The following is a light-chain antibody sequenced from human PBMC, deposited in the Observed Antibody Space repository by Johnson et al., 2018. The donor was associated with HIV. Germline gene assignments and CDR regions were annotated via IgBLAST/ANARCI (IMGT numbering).Light chain of an antibody. V-gene: IGLV1-51*02. J-gene: IGLJ1*01. CDR3: GSWDRSLSALYV. CDR1: SSTIGNNY. Sequence: QSELTQPPSVSAAPGQKVTISCSGSSSTIGNNYVSWYQQFPGTAPKLLIYETNKLPSGNPDRFSGPTSGTSATPGIPGLQHGDEADYYCGSWDRSLSALYVFGTGTKVAVL. CDR2: ETN.